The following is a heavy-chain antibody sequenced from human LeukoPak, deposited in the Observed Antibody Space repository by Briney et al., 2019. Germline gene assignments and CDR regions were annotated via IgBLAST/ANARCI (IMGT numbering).Heavy chain of an antibody. Sequence: SETLSLTCAVYGGSFSGYYWSWIRQPPGKGLEWMGEINHSGSTNYNPSLKSRVTISVDTSKYQFSLQLSFVTAADTAVYYCARAAGEDTAWHGGSDYWGQGTLVTVSS. CDR2: INHSGST. CDR3: ARAAGEDTAWHGGSDY. V-gene: IGHV4-34*01. D-gene: IGHD5-18*01. CDR1: GGSFSGYY. J-gene: IGHJ4*02.